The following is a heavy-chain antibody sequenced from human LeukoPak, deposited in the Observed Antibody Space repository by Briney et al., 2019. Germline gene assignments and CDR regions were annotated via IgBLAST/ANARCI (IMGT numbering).Heavy chain of an antibody. CDR2: TRNKANSYTT. J-gene: IGHJ4*02. CDR3: ARAYDSSGYYYFFDY. D-gene: IGHD3-22*01. Sequence: PGGSLRLSCAASGFTFGDHYVDWVRQAPGKGLEWVGRTRNKANSYTTEYAASVKGRFTISRDDSKNSLYLQMNSLKTEDTAVYYCARAYDSSGYYYFFDYWGQGTLVTASS. V-gene: IGHV3-72*01. CDR1: GFTFGDHY.